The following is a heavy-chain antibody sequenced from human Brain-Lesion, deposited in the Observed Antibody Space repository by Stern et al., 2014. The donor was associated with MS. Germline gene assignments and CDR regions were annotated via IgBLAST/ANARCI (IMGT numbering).Heavy chain of an antibody. D-gene: IGHD5-18*01. V-gene: IGHV4-61*02. CDR1: GGSISSGSDY. CDR2: IHPSGSA. Sequence: QLQLQESGPGLVKPSQTLSLTCTVSGGSISSGSDYWSWIRQPVGKGLEWIGRIHPSGSAFYTTSLKSRVTISTDTSMTQFSLELNSATAADTAIYYCASGYRIFDYWGQGILVTVSS. J-gene: IGHJ4*02. CDR3: ASGYRIFDY.